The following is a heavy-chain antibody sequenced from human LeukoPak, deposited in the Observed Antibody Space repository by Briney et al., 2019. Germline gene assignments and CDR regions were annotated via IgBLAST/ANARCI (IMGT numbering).Heavy chain of an antibody. CDR2: VSGDGGST. V-gene: IGHV3-43*02. CDR1: GFTFDDYA. CDR3: AKETPDSSGYSFGS. Sequence: GGSLRLSCAASGFTFDDYAMHWVRQAPGKGLEWVSLVSGDGGSTYYADSVKGRFTISRDNSKNSLHLQMTRLRTEDTALYYCAKETPDSSGYSFGSWGQGTLVTVSS. J-gene: IGHJ4*02. D-gene: IGHD3-22*01.